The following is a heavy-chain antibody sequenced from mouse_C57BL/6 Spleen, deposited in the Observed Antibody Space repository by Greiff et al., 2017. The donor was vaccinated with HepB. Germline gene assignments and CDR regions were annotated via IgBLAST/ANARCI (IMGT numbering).Heavy chain of an antibody. CDR2: IDPSDSYT. V-gene: IGHV1-50*01. Sequence: QVQLKQSGAELVKPGASVKLSCKASGYTFTSYWMQWVKQRPGQGLEWIGEIDPSDSYTNYNQKFKGTATLTVDTSSSTAYMQLSSLTSEDSAVYYCARYGGQPALFDYWGQGTTLTVSS. CDR1: GYTFTSYW. J-gene: IGHJ2*01. D-gene: IGHD6-1*01. CDR3: ARYGGQPALFDY.